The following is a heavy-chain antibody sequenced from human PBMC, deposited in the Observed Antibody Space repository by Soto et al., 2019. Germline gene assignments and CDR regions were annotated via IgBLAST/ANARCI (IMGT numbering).Heavy chain of an antibody. CDR2: ISSSGSTI. J-gene: IGHJ6*02. V-gene: IGHV3-48*02. D-gene: IGHD3-9*01. CDR3: ARDNYYDNLSGYRDYGMEV. Sequence: GKGLEWVSYISSSGSTIYYADSVRGRFTISRDNAKNSLYLQMNSLTDEDTAVYYCARDNYYDNLSGYRDYGMEVWGQGSTVTVSS.